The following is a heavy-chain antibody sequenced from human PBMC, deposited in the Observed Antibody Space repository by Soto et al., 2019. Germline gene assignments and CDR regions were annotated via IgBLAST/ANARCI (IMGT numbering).Heavy chain of an antibody. CDR3: ARGPTYYYDSGGEDYFDF. CDR2: IYYSGST. CDR1: GGSVSSETYY. D-gene: IGHD3-22*01. Sequence: TLSLTCTVSGGSVSSETYYWSWIRQPPGKRLEWIGYIYYSGSTNYNPSLKSRVTISVDTSKNHFSLKLSSVTAADTAVYYCARGPTYYYDSGGEDYFDFWGQGTLVTVSS. V-gene: IGHV4-61*03. J-gene: IGHJ4*02.